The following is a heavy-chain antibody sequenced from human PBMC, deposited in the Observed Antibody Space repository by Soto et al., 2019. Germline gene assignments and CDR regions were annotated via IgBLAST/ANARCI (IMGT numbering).Heavy chain of an antibody. V-gene: IGHV4-31*03. CDR3: ARMYSSGSGWFHP. CDR1: GYSITAGGYY. CDR2: FYSSGSI. J-gene: IGHJ5*02. D-gene: IGHD6-19*01. Sequence: PSETLSLTCFVSGYSITAGGYYWSSIRHHPGKGLEWIGSFYSSGSIIYNPSLRSRVSISGDTSSNQFSMSLTSVTAADTARYYCARMYSSGSGWFHPWGQGTLVTVSS.